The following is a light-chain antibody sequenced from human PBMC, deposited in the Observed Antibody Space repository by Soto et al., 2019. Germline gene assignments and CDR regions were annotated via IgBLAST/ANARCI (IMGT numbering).Light chain of an antibody. J-gene: IGKJ4*01. CDR2: GAS. V-gene: IGKV3-15*01. Sequence: EIVLTQSPATLSVSPGERATLSCRASQSVSSNLAWYQQKPGQAPRLVIYGASTRATGIPARFSGSGSGTEFTLTISSLQSEDFAVYYCQHYNKLHLTFGGGSKVEIK. CDR1: QSVSSN. CDR3: QHYNKLHLT.